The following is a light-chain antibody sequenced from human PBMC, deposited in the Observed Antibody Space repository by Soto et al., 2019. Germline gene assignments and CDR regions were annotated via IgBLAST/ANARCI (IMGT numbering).Light chain of an antibody. J-gene: IGLJ1*01. CDR1: SSNIGAGYD. CDR2: GNS. V-gene: IGLV1-40*01. CDR3: QSYDSSLSGYV. Sequence: LTQPPSVSGAPGQRVTISCTGSSSNIGAGYDVHWYQQLPGTAPKLLIYGNSNRPSGVPDRFSGSKSGTSASLAITGLQAEDEADYYCQSYDSSLSGYVFGTGTQLTVL.